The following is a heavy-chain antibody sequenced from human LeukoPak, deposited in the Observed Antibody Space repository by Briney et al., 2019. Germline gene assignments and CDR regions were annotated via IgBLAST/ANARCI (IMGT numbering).Heavy chain of an antibody. CDR2: IHSDGRTT. Sequence: GGSLRLSCAVSGFTFSNYWMDWVRQTPGKGLVWVSLIHSDGRTTAYADSVQGRFTISRDNAKNTLYLQMNSLRVEDTAVYYCARRGPAYGSGSYYLFDYWGQGTLVTVSS. D-gene: IGHD3-10*01. J-gene: IGHJ4*02. CDR3: ARRGPAYGSGSYYLFDY. V-gene: IGHV3-74*01. CDR1: GFTFSNYW.